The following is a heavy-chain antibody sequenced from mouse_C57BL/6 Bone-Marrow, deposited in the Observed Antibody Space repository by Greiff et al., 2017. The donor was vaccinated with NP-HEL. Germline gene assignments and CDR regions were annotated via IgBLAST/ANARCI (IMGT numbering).Heavy chain of an antibody. D-gene: IGHD2-3*01. CDR1: GYTFTSYT. CDR3: ASGGYYNFDY. CDR2: INPSSGYT. Sequence: VQLQQSGAELARPGASVKMSCKASGYTFTSYTMHWVKQRPGQGLEWIGYINPSSGYTKYNQKFKDKATLTADNSSSTAYMQLSSLTSEDSAVYYCASGGYYNFDYWGQGTTLTVSS. V-gene: IGHV1-4*01. J-gene: IGHJ2*01.